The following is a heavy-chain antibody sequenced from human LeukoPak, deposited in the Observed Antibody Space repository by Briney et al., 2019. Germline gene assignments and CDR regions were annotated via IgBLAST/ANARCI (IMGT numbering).Heavy chain of an antibody. D-gene: IGHD6-13*01. CDR1: GGSVSSGSYY. Sequence: SETLSLTCTVSGGSVSSGSYYWSWIRQPPGKGLEWIGYIHYTGSTNFNPSLKSRVTISLATSKNQFSLKLSSVTAADTAVYYCARDLAAAGEAWFDPWGQGTLVTVSS. J-gene: IGHJ5*02. CDR3: ARDLAAAGEAWFDP. V-gene: IGHV4-61*01. CDR2: IHYTGST.